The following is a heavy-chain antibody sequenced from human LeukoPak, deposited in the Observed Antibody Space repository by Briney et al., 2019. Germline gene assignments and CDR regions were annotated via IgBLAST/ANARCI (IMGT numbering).Heavy chain of an antibody. J-gene: IGHJ5*02. CDR2: IIPILGIA. D-gene: IGHD4-11*01. CDR3: ARAKKQGTTVTTGWFDP. Sequence: SVKVSCKASGGTFSSYTISWVRQAPGQGLEWMGRIIPILGIANYAQKFQGRVTITADKSTSTAYMELSSLSSEDTAVYYCARAKKQGTTVTTGWFDPWGQGTLVTVSS. V-gene: IGHV1-69*02. CDR1: GGTFSSYT.